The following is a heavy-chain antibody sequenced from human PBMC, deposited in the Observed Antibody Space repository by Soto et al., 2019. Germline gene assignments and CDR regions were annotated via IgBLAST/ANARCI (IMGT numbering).Heavy chain of an antibody. D-gene: IGHD6-13*01. CDR1: GFTFSSYA. J-gene: IGHJ5*02. V-gene: IGHV3-30-3*01. CDR2: ISYDGSNK. Sequence: QVQLVESGGGVVQPGRSLRLSCAASGFTFSSYAMHWVRQAPGKGLEWVAVISYDGSNKYYADSVKGRFTISRDNSKNTLYLQMNSLRAEDTAVYYCARDTSSSWILNNWFDPWGQGTLVTVSS. CDR3: ARDTSSSWILNNWFDP.